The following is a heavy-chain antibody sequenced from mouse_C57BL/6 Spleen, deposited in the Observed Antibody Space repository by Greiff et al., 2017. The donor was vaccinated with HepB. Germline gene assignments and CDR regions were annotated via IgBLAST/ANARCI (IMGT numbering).Heavy chain of an antibody. D-gene: IGHD1-1*01. J-gene: IGHJ2*01. CDR3: TRWDITTVVAPFDY. CDR1: GYTFTSYW. CDR2: IYPGNSDT. Sequence: EVQLQQSGTVLARPGASVKMSCKTSGYTFTSYWMHWVKQRPGQGLEWIGAIYPGNSDTSYNQKFKGKAKLTAVTSASTAYMELSSLTNEDSAVYYCTRWDITTVVAPFDYWGQGTTLTVSS. V-gene: IGHV1-5*01.